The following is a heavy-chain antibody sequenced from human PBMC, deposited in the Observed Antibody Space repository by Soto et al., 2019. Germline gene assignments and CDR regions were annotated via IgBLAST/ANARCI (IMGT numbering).Heavy chain of an antibody. D-gene: IGHD5-18*01. Sequence: GSLRLSCAASGFTFSSYSMNWVRQAPGKGLEWVSYISSSSSTIYYADSVKGRFTISRDNAKNSLYLQMNSLRAEDTAVYYCARVTVQLWLDYWGQGTLVTVSS. CDR3: ARVTVQLWLDY. CDR1: GFTFSSYS. V-gene: IGHV3-48*01. CDR2: ISSSSSTI. J-gene: IGHJ4*02.